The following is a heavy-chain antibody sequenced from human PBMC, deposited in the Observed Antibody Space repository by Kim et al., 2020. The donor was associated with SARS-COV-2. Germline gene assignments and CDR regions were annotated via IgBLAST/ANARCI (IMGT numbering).Heavy chain of an antibody. J-gene: IGHJ5*02. V-gene: IGHV4-31*11. CDR3: AREAKSGWSLEYNWFDP. CDR1: GVSISSGGYY. CDR2: IYNSEKT. Sequence: SETLSLTCEVSGVSISSGGYYWSWIRQLPGKGLEWIGYIYNSEKTYYNPPLKGRVLISADTSKNQFSLRLNSVTVADTAMYYCAREAKSGWSLEYNWFDP. D-gene: IGHD6-19*01.